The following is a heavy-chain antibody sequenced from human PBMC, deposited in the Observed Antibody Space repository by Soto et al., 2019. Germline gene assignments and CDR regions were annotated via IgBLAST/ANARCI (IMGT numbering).Heavy chain of an antibody. D-gene: IGHD6-13*01. Sequence: PGGSLRLSCAVSGFSFGTYTVNWVRQAPGMGLEWVSGLSDSVGTTHYAYSVTGRFTISRDDAENSLYLQMNNLKAGDTAVYYCARGGIPPGYGLDVWGQGTTVTVSS. CDR2: LSDSVGTT. J-gene: IGHJ6*02. V-gene: IGHV3-23*01. CDR1: GFSFGTYT. CDR3: ARGGIPPGYGLDV.